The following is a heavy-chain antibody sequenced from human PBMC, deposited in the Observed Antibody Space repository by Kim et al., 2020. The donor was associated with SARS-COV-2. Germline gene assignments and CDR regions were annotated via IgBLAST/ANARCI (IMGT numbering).Heavy chain of an antibody. Sequence: GGSLRLSCAASGFTFDDYAMHWVRQAPGKGLEWVSGISWNSGSIGYADSVKGRFTISRDNAKNSLYLQMNSLRAEDTALYYCAKDKSWDYYGSGSELDYWGQGTLVTVSS. CDR1: GFTFDDYA. CDR3: AKDKSWDYYGSGSELDY. D-gene: IGHD3-10*01. V-gene: IGHV3-9*01. CDR2: ISWNSGSI. J-gene: IGHJ4*02.